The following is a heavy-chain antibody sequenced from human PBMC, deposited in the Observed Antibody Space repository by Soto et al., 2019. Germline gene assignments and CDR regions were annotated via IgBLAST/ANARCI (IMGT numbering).Heavy chain of an antibody. CDR2: IDPGGGST. CDR1: GYTITSYY. D-gene: IGHD4-17*01. J-gene: IGHJ4*02. V-gene: IGHV1-46*01. Sequence: QVQLVQSGAEVKKPGASVKISCKASGYTITSYYMHWVRQAPGQGLQWMGRIDPGGGSTRYSQKFQGRVTMSSDTSASTVHMEFSSLRSDATAECYCARERLSNYGLRFEAFFYWGQGTLVTVSS. CDR3: ARERLSNYGLRFEAFFY.